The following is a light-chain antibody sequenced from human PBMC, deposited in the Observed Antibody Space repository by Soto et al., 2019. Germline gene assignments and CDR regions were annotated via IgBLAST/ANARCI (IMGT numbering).Light chain of an antibody. CDR3: QQSYSTPYT. V-gene: IGKV1-39*01. CDR2: AAS. CDR1: QSISSY. Sequence: DIQMTQSPSSLSASVGDRVTITCRASQSISSYLNWYQQKPGTAPKLLIYAASSLQSGVPSRFSGSGSGTDFNLTLSSLQPEDFATYHCQQSYSTPYTFGQGTKLEIK. J-gene: IGKJ2*01.